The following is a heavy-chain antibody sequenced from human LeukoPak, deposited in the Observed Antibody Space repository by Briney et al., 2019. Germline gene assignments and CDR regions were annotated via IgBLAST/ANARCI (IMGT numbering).Heavy chain of an antibody. Sequence: GESLKISWQGSGYSFNTYWIGWVRQMPGKGLEWMGIIYPGDSDTRYSPSFQGQVTISADKSLSTAYLQWGSLKASDTAMYYCAREGRSSSPMDYWGQGTLVTVSS. V-gene: IGHV5-51*01. CDR1: GYSFNTYW. D-gene: IGHD6-6*01. CDR3: AREGRSSSPMDY. J-gene: IGHJ4*02. CDR2: IYPGDSDT.